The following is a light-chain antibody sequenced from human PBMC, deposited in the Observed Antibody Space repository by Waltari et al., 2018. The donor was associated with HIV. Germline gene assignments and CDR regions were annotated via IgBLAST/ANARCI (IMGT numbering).Light chain of an antibody. J-gene: IGLJ2*01. V-gene: IGLV1-44*01. CDR3: ATWDDSLKGVI. CDR1: SSNIGSNT. CDR2: GND. Sequence: QSVLTQPPSASGTPGQMVTISCSGGSSNIGSNTVNWYQHLPGATPKLLIYGNDQWPSGVPDRFSGSKSGTSASLAISGLLSEDEGDYYCATWDDSLKGVIFGGGTKLTVL.